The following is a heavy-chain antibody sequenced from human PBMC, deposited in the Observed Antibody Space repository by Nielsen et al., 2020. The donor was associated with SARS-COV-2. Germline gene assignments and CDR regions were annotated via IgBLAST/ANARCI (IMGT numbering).Heavy chain of an antibody. CDR3: ARARGAYGDYYYYYYTDV. CDR1: GDSVSSSSAV. CDR2: TYYRSKWYN. Sequence: SQTLSLTCAISGDSVSSSSAVWNWIRQSPSRGLEWLGRTYYRSKWYNDYAVSVKSRITINPDTSKNQSSLHLNSVTPEDTAVYYCARARGAYGDYYYYYYTDVWGKGTTVTVSS. V-gene: IGHV6-1*01. D-gene: IGHD4-17*01. J-gene: IGHJ6*03.